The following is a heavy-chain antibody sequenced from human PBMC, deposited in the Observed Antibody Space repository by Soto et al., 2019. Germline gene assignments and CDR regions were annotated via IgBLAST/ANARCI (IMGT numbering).Heavy chain of an antibody. CDR2: INPSGGST. J-gene: IGHJ6*02. V-gene: IGHV1-46*01. D-gene: IGHD3-10*01. Sequence: ASVKVSCKASGYTCTRFGISWVRQAPGQGLEWMGIINPSGGSTSYAQKFQGRVTMTRDTSTSTVYMELSSLRSEDTAVYYCAREPYGSGSYRYYYGMDVWGQGTTVTVSS. CDR3: AREPYGSGSYRYYYGMDV. CDR1: GYTCTRFG.